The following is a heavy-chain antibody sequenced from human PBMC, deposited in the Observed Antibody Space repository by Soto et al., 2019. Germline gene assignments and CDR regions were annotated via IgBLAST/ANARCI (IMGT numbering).Heavy chain of an antibody. Sequence: QVQLVQSGAEVKKPESSVKVSCKAPGGTFSTYAISWVRQAPGQGLEWMGGIIPMFGTANYAQRFQDRVTITADEYTNTVYVELSSLSSEDTAVYFCASGIQLWLRRINNGYSGWGQGTLVTVSS. CDR2: IIPMFGTA. CDR1: GGTFSTYA. CDR3: ASGIQLWLRRINNGYSG. V-gene: IGHV1-69*12. J-gene: IGHJ4*02. D-gene: IGHD5-18*01.